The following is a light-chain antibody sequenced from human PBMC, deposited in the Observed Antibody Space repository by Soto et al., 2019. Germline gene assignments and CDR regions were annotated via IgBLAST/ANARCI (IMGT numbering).Light chain of an antibody. Sequence: QLVLTQSPSASASLGASVKLTCTLSSGHSSYAIAWHQQQPEKDPRYLMKLNSDGSHSKGDGIPDRFSGSSSGAERYLTISSPQSEDEADYYCQTWGTGIQVFGGGTKLTVL. CDR2: LNSDGSH. CDR1: SGHSSYA. CDR3: QTWGTGIQV. V-gene: IGLV4-69*01. J-gene: IGLJ2*01.